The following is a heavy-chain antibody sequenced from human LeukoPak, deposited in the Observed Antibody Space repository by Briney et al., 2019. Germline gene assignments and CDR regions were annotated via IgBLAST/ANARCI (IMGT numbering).Heavy chain of an antibody. CDR1: GGSISSVSYF. J-gene: IGHJ4*02. CDR3: ARIVGASDY. CDR2: LCYSGST. V-gene: IGHV4-39*01. Sequence: KSSETLSLTCTVSGGSISSVSYFWGWIRQPPGKGLNWIGGLCYSGSTHYNPSLKSRVTISVDTSKNQFSLKLSSVTAADTAVYYCARIVGASDYWGQGTLVTVSS. D-gene: IGHD1-26*01.